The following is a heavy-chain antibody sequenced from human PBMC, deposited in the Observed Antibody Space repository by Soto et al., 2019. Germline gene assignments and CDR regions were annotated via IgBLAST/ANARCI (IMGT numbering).Heavy chain of an antibody. V-gene: IGHV3-13*04. D-gene: IGHD3-10*01. CDR3: ARERPPYYYGSGNYYYGMDV. Sequence: GGSTKLSCAACGLTLSSYDMHWVRQATGKGLEWVSAIGTAGDTYYPGSVKGRFTISRENAKNSLYLQMNSLRAGDTAVYYCARERPPYYYGSGNYYYGMDVWGQGTTVTVSS. CDR2: IGTAGDT. CDR1: GLTLSSYD. J-gene: IGHJ6*02.